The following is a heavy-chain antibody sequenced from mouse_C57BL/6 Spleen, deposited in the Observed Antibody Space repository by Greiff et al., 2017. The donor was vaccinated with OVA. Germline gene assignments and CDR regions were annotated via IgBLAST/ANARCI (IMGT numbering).Heavy chain of an antibody. CDR3: ARSGSSWAWFAY. CDR1: GYTFTSYG. J-gene: IGHJ3*01. CDR2: IYPRSGNT. V-gene: IGHV1-81*01. D-gene: IGHD1-1*01. Sequence: QVQLKQSGAELARPGASVKLSCKASGYTFTSYGISWVKQRTGQGLEWIGEIYPRSGNTYYNEKFKGKATLTADKSSSTAYMELRSLTSEDSAVYFCARSGSSWAWFAYWGQGTLVTVSA.